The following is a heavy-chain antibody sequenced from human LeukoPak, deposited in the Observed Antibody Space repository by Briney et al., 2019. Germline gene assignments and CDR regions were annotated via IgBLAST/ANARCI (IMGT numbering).Heavy chain of an antibody. Sequence: GESLKISCKGSGYSFTSYWIIWVRQMPGKGLEWMGRIDPSDSYTNYSPSFQGHVTISAVKSISTAYLQWSSLKPSDTAMYYCARAINSLTAFDIWGQGTMITVSS. J-gene: IGHJ3*02. CDR1: GYSFTSYW. CDR2: IDPSDSYT. D-gene: IGHD3-9*01. V-gene: IGHV5-10-1*01. CDR3: ARAINSLTAFDI.